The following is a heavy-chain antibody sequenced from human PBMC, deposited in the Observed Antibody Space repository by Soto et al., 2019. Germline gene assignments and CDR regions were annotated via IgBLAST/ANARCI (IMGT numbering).Heavy chain of an antibody. V-gene: IGHV1-69*04. CDR1: GGTFSSYT. CDR3: ARDLSGIGPLDY. J-gene: IGHJ4*02. D-gene: IGHD3-10*01. CDR2: IIPILGIA. Sequence: ASVKVSCKASGGTFSSYTISWVRQAPGQGLEWMGRIIPILGIANYAQKFQGRVTITADKSTSTAYMELSSLRSEDTAVYYCARDLSGIGPLDYWGQGTLVTVSS.